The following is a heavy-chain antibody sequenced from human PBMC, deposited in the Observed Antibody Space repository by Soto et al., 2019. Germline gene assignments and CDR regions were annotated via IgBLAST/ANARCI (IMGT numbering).Heavy chain of an antibody. CDR2: IYYSGST. Sequence: SETLSLTCTVSGGSISSSSYYWGWIRQPPGKGLEWIGSIYYSGSTYYNPSLKSRVTISVDTSKNQFSLKLSSVTAADTAVYYCAGRLTLRYFDWLLFDYYYGMDVWGQGTTVTVSS. CDR1: GGSISSSSYY. CDR3: AGRLTLRYFDWLLFDYYYGMDV. D-gene: IGHD3-9*01. J-gene: IGHJ6*02. V-gene: IGHV4-39*01.